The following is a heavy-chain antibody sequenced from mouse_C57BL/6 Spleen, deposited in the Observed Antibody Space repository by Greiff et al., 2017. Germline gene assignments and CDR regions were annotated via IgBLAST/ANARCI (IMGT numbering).Heavy chain of an antibody. D-gene: IGHD1-1*01. J-gene: IGHJ2*01. CDR3: ARGGITTVVRGYFDY. CDR1: GYTFTDYN. CDR2: INPNNGGT. Sequence: EVQLQQSGPELVKPRASVKMSCKASGYTFTDYNMHWVKQSHGKSLEWIGYINPNNGGTSYNQKFKGKATLTVNKSSSTAYMELRSLTSEDSAVYYCARGGITTVVRGYFDYWGQGTTLTVSS. V-gene: IGHV1-22*01.